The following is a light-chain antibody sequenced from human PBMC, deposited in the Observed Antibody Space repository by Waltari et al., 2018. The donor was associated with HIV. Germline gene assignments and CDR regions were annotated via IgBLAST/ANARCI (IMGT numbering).Light chain of an antibody. CDR2: DDN. CDR3: QSYDLNMSGWV. V-gene: IGLV3-21*01. J-gene: IGLJ3*02. Sequence: SYVLTQPPSVSVDPGETARITCGGTNIGSKSVQWYQQKPGQAPVLVIYDDNDRPSGIPARFAGSSLGNTATLTISRVEAGDEADYYCQSYDLNMSGWVFGGGTMLTVL. CDR1: NIGSKS.